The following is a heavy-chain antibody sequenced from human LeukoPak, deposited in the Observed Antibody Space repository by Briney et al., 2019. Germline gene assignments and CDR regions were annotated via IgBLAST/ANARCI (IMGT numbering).Heavy chain of an antibody. CDR1: GYTFTAYY. D-gene: IGHD3-22*01. Sequence: ASVKVTCKASGYTFTAYYIHWVRQAPGQGLEWMGWINPNSGGTNYAQKFQGRVTMTRDTSISTAYMELSRLRSDDTAVYFCARRCDTSSYYTYYFDYWGQGTLVTVSS. J-gene: IGHJ4*02. CDR3: ARRCDTSSYYTYYFDY. V-gene: IGHV1-2*02. CDR2: INPNSGGT.